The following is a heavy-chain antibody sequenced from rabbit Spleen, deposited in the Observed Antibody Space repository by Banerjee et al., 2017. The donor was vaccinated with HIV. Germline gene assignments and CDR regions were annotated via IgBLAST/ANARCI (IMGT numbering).Heavy chain of an antibody. CDR2: IYTGNGKN. D-gene: IGHD1-1*01. Sequence: QEQLVESGGGLVKPEGSLTLTCTASAFSFSRGYDMCWVRQAPGKGLEWIAFIYTGNGKNYYASWAKGRFTISKTSSTTVTLQVTSLTAADTATYFCTRDDGSGHYIDGYFNLWGQGTLVTVS. V-gene: IGHV1S45*01. CDR1: AFSFSRGYD. J-gene: IGHJ4*01. CDR3: TRDDGSGHYIDGYFNL.